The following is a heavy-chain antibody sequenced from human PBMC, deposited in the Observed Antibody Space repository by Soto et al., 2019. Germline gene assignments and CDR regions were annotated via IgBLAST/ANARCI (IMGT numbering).Heavy chain of an antibody. D-gene: IGHD6-13*01. CDR2: INTDGSGT. Sequence: PGGSLRLSCAASGFTFSSDWLHWVRQPPGKGLEWVSRINTDGSGTSYADSVKGRFTISRDNSKNTLYLQMNSLRAEDTAVYYCASLEDDSSSWYERGWFDPWGQGTLVTVSS. CDR3: ASLEDDSSSWYERGWFDP. V-gene: IGHV3-74*01. CDR1: GFTFSSDW. J-gene: IGHJ5*02.